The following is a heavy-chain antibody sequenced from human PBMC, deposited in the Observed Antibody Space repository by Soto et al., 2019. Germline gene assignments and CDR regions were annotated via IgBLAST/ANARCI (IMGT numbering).Heavy chain of an antibody. J-gene: IGHJ1*01. CDR1: GYTFTSYG. CDR2: ISAYNGNT. CDR3: ARAFLSTFGGVLVLPAY. Sequence: ASVKVSCKASGYTFTSYGISWVRQAPGQGLEWMGWISAYNGNTNYAQKLQGRVTMTTDTSTSTAYMELRSLRSDDTAVYYCARAFLSTFGGVLVLPAYWGQGTLVTVSS. D-gene: IGHD3-16*02. V-gene: IGHV1-18*01.